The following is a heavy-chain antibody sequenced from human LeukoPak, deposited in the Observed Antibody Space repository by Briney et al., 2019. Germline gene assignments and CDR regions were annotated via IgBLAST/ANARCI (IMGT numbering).Heavy chain of an antibody. V-gene: IGHV3-21*01. CDR2: ISSSSSYI. J-gene: IGHJ4*02. D-gene: IGHD5-24*01. Sequence: EGSLRLSCAASGFTFSSYSMNWVRQAPGKGLEWVSSISSSSSYIYYADSVKGRFTISRDNAKNSLYLQMNSLRAEDTAVYYCARDKDGYNPDYWGQGTLLTVSS. CDR3: ARDKDGYNPDY. CDR1: GFTFSSYS.